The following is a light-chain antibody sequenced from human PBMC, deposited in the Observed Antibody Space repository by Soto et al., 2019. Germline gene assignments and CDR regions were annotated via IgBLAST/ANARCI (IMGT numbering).Light chain of an antibody. CDR1: QSISSW. CDR2: EAS. Sequence: DIQMTQSPSTLTASVGDGVTVXXRASQSISSWVAWDQQKPGKAPKXVIYEASRLESGGPSRFSGSGSGTEFTLTSSSLQPDAFATYYCQHYTSYSEAFGQGTKVEIK. J-gene: IGKJ1*01. V-gene: IGKV1-5*01. CDR3: QHYTSYSEA.